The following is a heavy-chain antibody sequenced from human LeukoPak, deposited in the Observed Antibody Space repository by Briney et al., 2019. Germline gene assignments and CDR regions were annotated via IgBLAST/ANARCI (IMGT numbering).Heavy chain of an antibody. CDR2: IYPGDSDT. Sequence: GESLKISCKGSGYSFTSYWIGWVRQMPGKGLEWMGIIYPGDSDTRYSPSFQGQVTISADKSISTAYLQWSSLKASDTAMYYCARTKPLGQLVQYYMDVWGKGTTVTVSS. J-gene: IGHJ6*03. V-gene: IGHV5-51*01. CDR1: GYSFTSYW. D-gene: IGHD1/OR15-1a*01. CDR3: ARTKPLGQLVQYYMDV.